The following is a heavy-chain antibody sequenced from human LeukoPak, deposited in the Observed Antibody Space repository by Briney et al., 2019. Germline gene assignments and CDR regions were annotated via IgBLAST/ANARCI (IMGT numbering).Heavy chain of an antibody. D-gene: IGHD3-16*01. Sequence: GGSLRLSCAVSGLTFSSYWMSWVRQAPGKGLEWVGNIKEDGSEKYYVDSVKGRFTISRDNAKNSLYLQMSSLTAEDTAVYYCAREITWEVIPIWGQGTMVTVSS. V-gene: IGHV3-7*01. J-gene: IGHJ3*02. CDR3: AREITWEVIPI. CDR1: GLTFSSYW. CDR2: IKEDGSEK.